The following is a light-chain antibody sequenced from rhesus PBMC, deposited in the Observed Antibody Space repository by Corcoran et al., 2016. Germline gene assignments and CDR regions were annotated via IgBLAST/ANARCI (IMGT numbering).Light chain of an antibody. Sequence: DIQMTQSPSSLSASVGDTVTITCRASQSISSWLDWYQQKPGKAPKLLIYKASSLQSGVPSRFSGSGSGTDFTLPITSLQPEDFGTYDWHQYSSSPWTFGRGTKVEIK. V-gene: IGKV1-22*01. CDR1: QSISSW. J-gene: IGKJ1*01. CDR3: HQYSSSPWT. CDR2: KAS.